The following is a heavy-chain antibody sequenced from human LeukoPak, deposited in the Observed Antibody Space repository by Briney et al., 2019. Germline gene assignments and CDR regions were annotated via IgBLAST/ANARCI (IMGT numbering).Heavy chain of an antibody. Sequence: GGSLRLSCAASGFTFSTYGMHWVRQAPGKGLEWVAVITNDGSLKYYGDSVKGRFTISRDNPKNTLSLQMNSLRVEDTAVYYCARDDDGSGNCLGSWGQGTLVTVST. CDR1: GFTFSTYG. V-gene: IGHV3-33*01. J-gene: IGHJ4*02. D-gene: IGHD3-10*01. CDR2: ITNDGSLK. CDR3: ARDDDGSGNCLGS.